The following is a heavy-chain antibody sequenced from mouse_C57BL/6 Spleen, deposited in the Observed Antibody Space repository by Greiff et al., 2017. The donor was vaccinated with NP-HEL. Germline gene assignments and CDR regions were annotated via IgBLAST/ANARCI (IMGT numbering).Heavy chain of an antibody. CDR1: GFTFSDYG. D-gene: IGHD1-1*01. Sequence: EVQLVESGGGLVKPGGSLKLSCAASGFTFSDYGMHWVRQAPEKGLEWVAYISSGSSTIYYADTVKGRFTISRDNAKNTLFLQMTSLRSEDTAMYYCARMGLLRFWYFDVWGTGTTVTVSS. V-gene: IGHV5-17*01. CDR2: ISSGSSTI. CDR3: ARMGLLRFWYFDV. J-gene: IGHJ1*03.